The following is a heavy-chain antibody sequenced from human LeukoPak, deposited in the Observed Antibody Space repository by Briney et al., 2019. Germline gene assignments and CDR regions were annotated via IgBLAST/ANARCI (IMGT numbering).Heavy chain of an antibody. D-gene: IGHD2-2*01. V-gene: IGHV4-34*01. CDR3: ARDQVVVVPAAMGEKYNWFDP. CDR2: INHSGST. CDR1: GGSFNGYY. J-gene: IGHJ5*02. Sequence: PSETLSLTCAVYGGSFNGYYWSWIRQPPGKGLEWIGEINHSGSTYYNPSLKSRVIISVDTSKNQFSLKLSSVTAADTAVYYCARDQVVVVPAAMGEKYNWFDPWGQGTLVTVSS.